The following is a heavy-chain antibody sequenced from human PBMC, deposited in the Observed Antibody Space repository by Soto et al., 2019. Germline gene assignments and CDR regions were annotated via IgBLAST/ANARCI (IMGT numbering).Heavy chain of an antibody. Sequence: QVQLVQSGAEVKKPGSSVKVSCKASGGTFGSYAISWVRQAPGQGLEWMGGIIPIFGTANYAQKFQGRVTITADESTSTAYMELSSLRSEDTAVYYCASHARGIVVVTAIPGGMDVWGQGTTVTVSS. CDR2: IIPIFGTA. D-gene: IGHD2-21*02. CDR3: ASHARGIVVVTAIPGGMDV. CDR1: GGTFGSYA. J-gene: IGHJ6*02. V-gene: IGHV1-69*01.